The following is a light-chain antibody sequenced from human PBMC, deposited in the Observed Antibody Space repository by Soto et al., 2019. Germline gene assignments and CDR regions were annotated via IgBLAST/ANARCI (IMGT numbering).Light chain of an antibody. CDR2: DAS. CDR1: QSISSW. J-gene: IGKJ1*01. Sequence: DIQMTQSPSTLSASVGDRVTITCRASQSISSWLAWYQQKPGKAPKFLIYDASSLESGVPSRSSGSGSGTEFTLTISSLQIDDFATYYCQQYNSYSPTFGQGTKV. V-gene: IGKV1-5*01. CDR3: QQYNSYSPT.